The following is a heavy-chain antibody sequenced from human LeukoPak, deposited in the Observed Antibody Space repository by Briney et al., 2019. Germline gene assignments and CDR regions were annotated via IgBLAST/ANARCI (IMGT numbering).Heavy chain of an antibody. D-gene: IGHD6-13*01. J-gene: IGHJ6*02. CDR1: GGSISSSIYY. V-gene: IGHV4-61*05. CDR3: ARVRIAAAEGPMYYYYGMDV. Sequence: MTSETLSLTCTVSGGSISSSIYYWGWIRQPPGKGLEWIGYIYYSGSTNYNPSLKSRVTISVDTSKNQFSLKLSSVTAADTAVYYCARVRIAAAEGPMYYYYGMDVWGQGTTVTVSS. CDR2: IYYSGST.